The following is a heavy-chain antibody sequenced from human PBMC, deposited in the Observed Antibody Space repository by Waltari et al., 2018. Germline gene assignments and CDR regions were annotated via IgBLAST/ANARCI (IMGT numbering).Heavy chain of an antibody. D-gene: IGHD2-21*02. J-gene: IGHJ4*02. Sequence: EVQLVESGGGLVQPGGSLRLSCSGSGFTFTNHWMSWVRQAPGKGPEWVARIKQDGSEKYYVDSMKGRFTISRDNAKNSLSLQMDSRRAEDTAVYFCARGVTTVEYWGQGTLVTVSS. V-gene: IGHV3-7*04. CDR2: IKQDGSEK. CDR3: ARGVTTVEY. CDR1: GFTFTNHW.